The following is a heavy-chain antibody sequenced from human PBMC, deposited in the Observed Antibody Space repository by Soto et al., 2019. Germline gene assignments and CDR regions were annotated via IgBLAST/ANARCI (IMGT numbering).Heavy chain of an antibody. CDR2: IYHSGST. CDR1: GGSISSGGYS. CDR3: ATPQDYDDCLDS. J-gene: IGHJ4*02. D-gene: IGHD3-22*01. Sequence: SVTLSLTCAVSGGSISSGGYSWSWIRQPPGKGLEWIGYIYHSGSTYYNPSLKSRVTLTRDTPGNTAYLELNSLISEDTAVYYCATPQDYDDCLDSWGQGTLVTVSS. V-gene: IGHV4-30-2*02.